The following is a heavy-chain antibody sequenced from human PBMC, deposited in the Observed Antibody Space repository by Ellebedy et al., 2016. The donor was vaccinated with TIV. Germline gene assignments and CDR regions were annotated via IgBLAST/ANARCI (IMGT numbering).Heavy chain of an antibody. CDR1: GVSISTSNYY. D-gene: IGHD3-10*02. Sequence: MPSETLSLTCTVSGVSISTSNYYWGWIRQPPGKGLEWIGSMYYSGSTYYNPSPKSRVTISVDTSKNQFSLKLSSVTAADTAVYYCARHVKTMFDLYYFDYWGQGTLVTVSS. V-gene: IGHV4-39*01. J-gene: IGHJ4*02. CDR2: MYYSGST. CDR3: ARHVKTMFDLYYFDY.